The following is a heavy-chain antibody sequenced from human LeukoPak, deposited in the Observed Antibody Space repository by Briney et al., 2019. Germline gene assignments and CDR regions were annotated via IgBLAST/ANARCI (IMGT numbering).Heavy chain of an antibody. V-gene: IGHV5-51*01. J-gene: IGHJ4*02. CDR3: ARQSVDGRYTFDY. D-gene: IGHD3-16*02. CDR2: INPRDSDT. CDR1: GYSFTSYW. Sequence: GESLKISCKGSGYSFTSYWIGWVRQMPGKGLEWMGIINPRDSDTEYSPSFQGQVTISVDKSISTAYLQWSSLKASDTAMYYCARQSVDGRYTFDYWGRGTLVTVSS.